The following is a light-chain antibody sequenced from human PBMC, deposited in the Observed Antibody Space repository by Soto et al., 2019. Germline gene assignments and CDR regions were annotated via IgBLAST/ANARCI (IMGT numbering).Light chain of an antibody. Sequence: QSVLTQPASVSGSPGQSITISCTGTSSDVGGYNYVSWYQQHPGKAPKLIIYEVSNRPSGVSNRFSGSKSGHTATLTISGLQAEDEADYYCNSYTTTSTGLFGTGTKVTVL. V-gene: IGLV2-14*01. J-gene: IGLJ1*01. CDR3: NSYTTTSTGL. CDR2: EVS. CDR1: SSDVGGYNY.